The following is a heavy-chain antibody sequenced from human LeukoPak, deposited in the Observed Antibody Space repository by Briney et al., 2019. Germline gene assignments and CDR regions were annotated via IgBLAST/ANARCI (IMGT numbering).Heavy chain of an antibody. Sequence: GASVKVSCKASGHTFTSYGISWVRQAPGQGLEWMGWISAYNGNTNYAQKLQGRVTMTTDTSTSTAYMELRSLRSDDTAVYYCARDRSVLRYFDWPYYWGQGTLVTVSS. V-gene: IGHV1-18*01. J-gene: IGHJ4*02. CDR2: ISAYNGNT. D-gene: IGHD3-9*01. CDR1: GHTFTSYG. CDR3: ARDRSVLRYFDWPYY.